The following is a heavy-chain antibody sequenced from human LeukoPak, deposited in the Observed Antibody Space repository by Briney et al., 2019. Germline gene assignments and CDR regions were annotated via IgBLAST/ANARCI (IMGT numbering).Heavy chain of an antibody. V-gene: IGHV3-13*01. CDR2: IGIRGDT. D-gene: IGHD6-19*01. J-gene: IGHJ4*02. CDR3: ARGGIQVSGINEFDY. Sequence: GGSLRLSCAASGFAFIDYDMHWVRQVIGKGLEWVSAIGIRGDTHYSGSVKGRFTISRENAESSLYLQMNSLRAEDTAVYYCARGGIQVSGINEFDYWGQGTLVTVSS. CDR1: GFAFIDYD.